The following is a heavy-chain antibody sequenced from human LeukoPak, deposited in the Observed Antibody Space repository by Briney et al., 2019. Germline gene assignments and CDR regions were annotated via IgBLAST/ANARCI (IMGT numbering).Heavy chain of an antibody. CDR2: VYTGGGI. V-gene: IGHV4-4*07. D-gene: IGHD3-9*01. CDR1: GGSISGYF. J-gene: IGHJ4*02. Sequence: PSETLSLTCSVSGGSISGYFWSWIRQPAGKGLEWIGRVYTGGGINYNPSLKSRVTISLDTSRSQFSLKLTSVTASDTAVYYCARNPDFEHYFDYWGQGTLVTVSS. CDR3: ARNPDFEHYFDY.